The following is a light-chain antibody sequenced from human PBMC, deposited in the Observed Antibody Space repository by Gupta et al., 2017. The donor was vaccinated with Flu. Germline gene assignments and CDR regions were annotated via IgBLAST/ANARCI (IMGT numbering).Light chain of an antibody. CDR3: SSYAGANDLV. Sequence: QSALTQPTSASGSLGQSVTISCTGTTTDVGSYNYVSWYQQHQGKAPKLLIYEVTKRPSGVPDRFSGSKSDNTASLTVSGLQAEDEAEYYCSSYAGANDLVFGSGTKVTVL. V-gene: IGLV2-8*01. CDR1: TTDVGSYNY. CDR2: EVT. J-gene: IGLJ1*01.